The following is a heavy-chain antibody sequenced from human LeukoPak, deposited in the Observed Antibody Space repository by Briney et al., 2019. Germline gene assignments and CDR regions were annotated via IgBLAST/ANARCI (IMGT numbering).Heavy chain of an antibody. D-gene: IGHD3-10*01. V-gene: IGHV1-3*01. CDR3: ARGILWFGELSSLGY. Sequence: ASVKVSCKASGYTFTNYALHWVRQAPGQRLEWMGWINAGNGNTEYSQKFQDRVTITRDTSASTAYMELSSLKSEDTAVCYCARGILWFGELSSLGYWGQGTLVTVSS. CDR2: INAGNGNT. CDR1: GYTFTNYA. J-gene: IGHJ4*02.